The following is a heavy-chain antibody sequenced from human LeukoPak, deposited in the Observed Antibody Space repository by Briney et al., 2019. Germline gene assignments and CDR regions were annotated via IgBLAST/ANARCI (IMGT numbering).Heavy chain of an antibody. Sequence: GGSLRLSCAASGFTFSSYWMSWVRQAPGKGLEWVANIKQDGSEKYYVDSVKGRFTISRDNAKNSLYLQMNSLRAEDTAVYYCARDMHIGYCSSTSCSDAFDIWGRGTMVTVSS. CDR2: IKQDGSEK. J-gene: IGHJ3*02. V-gene: IGHV3-7*03. CDR1: GFTFSSYW. CDR3: ARDMHIGYCSSTSCSDAFDI. D-gene: IGHD2-2*01.